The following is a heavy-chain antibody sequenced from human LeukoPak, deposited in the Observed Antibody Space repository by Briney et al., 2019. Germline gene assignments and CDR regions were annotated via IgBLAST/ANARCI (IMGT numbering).Heavy chain of an antibody. V-gene: IGHV4-39*01. CDR3: ARFGGGSVADH. CDR2: IYYSGTT. CDR1: GDSISSTNYY. D-gene: IGHD3-16*01. J-gene: IGHJ4*02. Sequence: PSETLSLTCTVSGDSISSTNYYWGWLRQPPGKGLGWIGSIYYSGTTYYNPSLKSLVTISVDTSKNQFSLKLTSVTAADTAVYYCARFGGGSVADHWGQGTLVTVSS.